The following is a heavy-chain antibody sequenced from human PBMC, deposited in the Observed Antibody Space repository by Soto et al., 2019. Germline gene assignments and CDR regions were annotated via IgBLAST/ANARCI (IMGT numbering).Heavy chain of an antibody. CDR2: ISRLETT. CDR1: GVTMSYGGYS. J-gene: IGHJ5*02. Sequence: ASETLSLTCSVSGVTMSYGGYSWSWIRQSPGKGLEWLGYISRLETTYYNPSFKSRLSLSIDRTRNQFSLSLSSMTAADKAVYYCARVGPWVPYYEDSSPHTFENWFDPWGQGTLVIVSS. V-gene: IGHV4-30-2*06. CDR3: ARVGPWVPYYEDSSPHTFENWFDP. D-gene: IGHD3-22*01.